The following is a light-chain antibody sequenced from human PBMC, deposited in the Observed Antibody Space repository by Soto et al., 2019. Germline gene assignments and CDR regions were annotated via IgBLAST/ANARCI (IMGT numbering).Light chain of an antibody. J-gene: IGKJ1*01. CDR3: QQYNTYWT. CDR2: MAS. Sequence: DIQMTQSPSTLSASVGDRVTITCRASQSISSWLAWYQQKPGKAPKLLIYMASSLESGVPSRFSGSGSGTEFTLTISSLQPDDFATYYCQQYNTYWTFGQGTKVEFK. V-gene: IGKV1-5*03. CDR1: QSISSW.